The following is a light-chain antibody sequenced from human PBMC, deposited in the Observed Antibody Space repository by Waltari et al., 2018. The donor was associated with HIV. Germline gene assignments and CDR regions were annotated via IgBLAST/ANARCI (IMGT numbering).Light chain of an antibody. CDR2: DVS. J-gene: IGLJ2*01. CDR1: SRDVGGYNY. V-gene: IGLV2-23*01. CDR3: CSYAGSSTLL. Sequence: QSALPQPASVSGSPGQSITISCTGTSRDVGGYNYVYWYHQHPGKAPKLVIYDVSERPSGVSNRFSGSKSGNTASLTISGLQAEDEADYNCCSYAGSSTLLFGGGTKVTVL.